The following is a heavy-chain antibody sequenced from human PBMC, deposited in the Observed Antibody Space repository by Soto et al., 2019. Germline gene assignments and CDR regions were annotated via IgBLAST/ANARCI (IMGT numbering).Heavy chain of an antibody. CDR2: ISYDGSNK. V-gene: IGHV3-30-3*01. J-gene: IGHJ4*02. Sequence: GGSLRLSCAASGFTFSSYAMHWVRQAPGKGLEWVAVISYDGSNKYYADSVKGRFTISRDNSKNTLYLQMNSLRAEDTAVYYCARGGGYCSSTSCYLWYSYGPDYWGQGTLVTVSS. CDR1: GFTFSSYA. D-gene: IGHD2-2*01. CDR3: ARGGGYCSSTSCYLWYSYGPDY.